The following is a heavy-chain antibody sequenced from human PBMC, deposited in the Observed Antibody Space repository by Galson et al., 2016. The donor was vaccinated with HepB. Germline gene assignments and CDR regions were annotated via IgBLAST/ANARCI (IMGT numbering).Heavy chain of an antibody. D-gene: IGHD1/OR15-1a*01. CDR1: GFTFSNYW. CDR3: AKGTTLQVHFGYFDH. CDR2: INQDGSPK. Sequence: SLRLSCAASGFTFSNYWMSWVRQAPGKGLEWVANINQDGSPKSYADSVKGRFTVSRDNAKNSHYLQMNSLRAEDTAVYYCAKGTTLQVHFGYFDHWGQGTLVTVSS. J-gene: IGHJ4*02. V-gene: IGHV3-7*01.